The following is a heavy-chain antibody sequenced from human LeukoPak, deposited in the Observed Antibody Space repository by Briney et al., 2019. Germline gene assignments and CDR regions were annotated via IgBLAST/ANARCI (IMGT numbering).Heavy chain of an antibody. CDR3: ARAYQRLGQLSLPDY. Sequence: ASVTVSCKASGYTFTGYYMHWVRQAPGQGLEWMGWIHPSTGNPTYAQDFTGRFVFSLDTSVSTTYLQISSLKAEDTAVYYCARAYQRLGQLSLPDYWGQGTLVTVSS. D-gene: IGHD3-16*02. CDR2: IHPSTGNP. CDR1: GYTFTGYY. J-gene: IGHJ4*02. V-gene: IGHV7-4-1*02.